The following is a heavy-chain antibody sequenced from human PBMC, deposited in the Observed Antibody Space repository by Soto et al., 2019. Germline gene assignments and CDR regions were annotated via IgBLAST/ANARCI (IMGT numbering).Heavy chain of an antibody. V-gene: IGHV3-30-3*01. D-gene: IGHD2-15*01. Sequence: GGSLRLSCGASGFTFSSYAMHWVRQAPGKGLEWVAVISYDGSNKYYADSVKGRFTISRDNSKNTLYLQMNSLRAEDTAVYYCARDVSVVVVAATGYYYGMDVWGQGTTVTVSS. CDR3: ARDVSVVVVAATGYYYGMDV. CDR1: GFTFSSYA. J-gene: IGHJ6*02. CDR2: ISYDGSNK.